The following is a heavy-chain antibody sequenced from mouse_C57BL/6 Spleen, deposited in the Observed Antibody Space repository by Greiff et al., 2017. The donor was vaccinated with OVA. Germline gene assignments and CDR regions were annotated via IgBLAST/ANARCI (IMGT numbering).Heavy chain of an antibody. D-gene: IGHD1-1*01. J-gene: IGHJ2*01. V-gene: IGHV1-80*01. Sequence: VQVVESGAELVKPGASVKISCKASGYAFSSHWMNWVKQRPGKGLEWIGQIYPGDGDTNYNGKFKGKATLTADKSSSTAYMQLSSLTSEDSAVYFCARSTVVRENWGQGTTLTVSS. CDR2: IYPGDGDT. CDR1: GYAFSSHW. CDR3: ARSTVVREN.